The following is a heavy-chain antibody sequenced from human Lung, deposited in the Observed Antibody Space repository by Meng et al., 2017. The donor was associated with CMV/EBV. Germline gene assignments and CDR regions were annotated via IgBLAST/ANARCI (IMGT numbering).Heavy chain of an antibody. Sequence: GEXXKISCAASGFTFNSYSMNWVRQAPGKGLEWVSSISHTGSYIYYADSVRGRFTISRDNAKNSLYLQLNSLRAEDTAVYYCARDGDRFLTTEYYFDYWGQGTLVTVSS. D-gene: IGHD4-11*01. CDR2: ISHTGSYI. CDR3: ARDGDRFLTTEYYFDY. J-gene: IGHJ4*02. V-gene: IGHV3-21*01. CDR1: GFTFNSYS.